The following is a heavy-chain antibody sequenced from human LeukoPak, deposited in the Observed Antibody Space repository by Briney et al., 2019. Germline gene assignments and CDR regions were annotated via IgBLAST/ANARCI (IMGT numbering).Heavy chain of an antibody. V-gene: IGHV1-8*03. CDR2: MNPNSGRT. D-gene: IGHD3-9*01. CDR1: GYTFTSYG. J-gene: IGHJ4*02. CDR3: ATLRFSGVYDILTGRMGGYYFDY. Sequence: ASVKVSCKASGYTFTSYGISWVRQAPGQGLEWMGWMNPNSGRTGYALKFQDRISITRNTSISTAYMELSSLESEDTAVYYCATLRFSGVYDILTGRMGGYYFDYWGQGTLVTVSS.